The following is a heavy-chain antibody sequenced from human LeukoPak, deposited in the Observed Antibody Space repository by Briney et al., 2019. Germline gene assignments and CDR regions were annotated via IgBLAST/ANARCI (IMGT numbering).Heavy chain of an antibody. V-gene: IGHV4-59*01. D-gene: IGHD2-21*02. J-gene: IGHJ4*02. Sequence: SETLSLTCAVSGGSIRSYYWSWIRQPPGKGLEWIGYIYYSGSTNHNPSLKSRVTISVDTSKKQFSLKLSSVTAADTAVYYCARVTLGGDCVPSCDLWGEGTLVTVSS. CDR2: IYYSGST. CDR3: ARVTLGGDCVPSCDL. CDR1: GGSIRSYY.